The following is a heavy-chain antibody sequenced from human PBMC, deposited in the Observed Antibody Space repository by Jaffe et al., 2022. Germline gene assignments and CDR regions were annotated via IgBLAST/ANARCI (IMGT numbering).Heavy chain of an antibody. CDR3: ATVYASGTYSGSYFDL. CDR1: GLTLSNAW. Sequence: EVQLVESGGGLVKPGGSLRLSCAASGLTLSNAWTHWVRQVPGKGLECVGLIKRKNLGGITVYVAPVKDRFTISRDDSKNTVYLQMTGLKAEDTAVYYCATVYASGTYSGSYFDLWGRGTSVTVSS. D-gene: IGHD3-10*01. CDR2: IKRKNLGGIT. V-gene: IGHV3-15*01. J-gene: IGHJ2*01.